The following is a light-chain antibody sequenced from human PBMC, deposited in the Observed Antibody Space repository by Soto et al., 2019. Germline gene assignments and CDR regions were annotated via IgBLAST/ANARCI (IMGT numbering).Light chain of an antibody. J-gene: IGLJ1*01. CDR2: EVS. Sequence: QSALTQPASVSGSPGQSITISCTGTTSDVGDYNYVSWYQQHPGQVPKLLIYEVSNRPSGVSYRFSGSKSGNTASLTISGLQAEDEADYYCSSYTSDWGVFGTGTKLTVL. CDR1: TSDVGDYNY. V-gene: IGLV2-14*01. CDR3: SSYTSDWGV.